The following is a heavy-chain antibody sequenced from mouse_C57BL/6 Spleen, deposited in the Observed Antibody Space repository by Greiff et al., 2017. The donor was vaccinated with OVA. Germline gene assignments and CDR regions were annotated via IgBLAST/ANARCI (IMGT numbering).Heavy chain of an antibody. D-gene: IGHD1-1*02. V-gene: IGHV2-2*01. CDR3: ARPGRSYAMDY. CDR1: GFSLTSYG. Sequence: QVQLKESGPGLVQPSQSLSITCTVSGFSLTSYGVHWVRQSPGKGLEWLGVIWSGGSTDYNAAFISRLSISKDNSKSQVFFKMNSLQADDTAIYYCARPGRSYAMDYWGQGTSVTVSS. J-gene: IGHJ4*01. CDR2: IWSGGST.